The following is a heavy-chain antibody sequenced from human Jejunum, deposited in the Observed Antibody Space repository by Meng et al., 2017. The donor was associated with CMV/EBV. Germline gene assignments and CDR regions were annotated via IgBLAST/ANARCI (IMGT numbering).Heavy chain of an antibody. V-gene: IGHV3-23*01. Sequence: FSFSTFTMGWVRQATGKGLEWVSTFDVNGGGATLYTDSVKGRFTISRDTSENTLYLQMNSLRVDDTALYYCAKGVTSGSPYRAFDLLGQGTKVTVSS. CDR3: AKGVTSGSPYRAFDL. CDR1: FSFSTFT. D-gene: IGHD3-22*01. CDR2: FDVNGGGAT. J-gene: IGHJ3*01.